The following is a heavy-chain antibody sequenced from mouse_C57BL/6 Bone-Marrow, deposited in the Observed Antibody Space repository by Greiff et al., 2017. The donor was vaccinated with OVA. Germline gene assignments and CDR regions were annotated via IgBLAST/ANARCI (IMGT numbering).Heavy chain of an antibody. CDR2: IYPRSGNT. CDR3: AREGYYGPDYFDY. J-gene: IGHJ2*01. CDR1: GYTFTSYG. D-gene: IGHD1-1*01. Sequence: QVQLQQSGAELARPGASGKLSCKASGYTFTSYGISWVKQRTGQGLEWIGEIYPRSGNTYYNEKFKGKATLTADKSSSTAYMALRSLTSEDSAVYFCAREGYYGPDYFDYWGQGTTLTVSS. V-gene: IGHV1-81*01.